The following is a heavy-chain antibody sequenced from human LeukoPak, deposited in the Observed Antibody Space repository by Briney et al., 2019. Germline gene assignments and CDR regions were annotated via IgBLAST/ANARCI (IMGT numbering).Heavy chain of an antibody. CDR3: ARNGRQWLVSVPNDAFDI. CDR1: GGSISSSSYY. Sequence: SETLSLTCTVSGGSISSSSYYWGWIRQPPGKGLEWIGSIYYSGSTYYNPSLKSRVTISVDTSKNQFSLKLSSVTAADTAVYYCARNGRQWLVSVPNDAFDIWGQGTMVTVSS. J-gene: IGHJ3*02. CDR2: IYYSGST. D-gene: IGHD6-19*01. V-gene: IGHV4-39*01.